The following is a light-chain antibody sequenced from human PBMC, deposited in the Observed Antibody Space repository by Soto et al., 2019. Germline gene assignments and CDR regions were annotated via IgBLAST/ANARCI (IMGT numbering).Light chain of an antibody. CDR2: GAF. CDR3: QQYNDWPLT. CDR1: QSVSSN. J-gene: IGKJ1*01. V-gene: IGKV3-15*01. Sequence: EIIMTQSPVTLSVSPGERDTLSCRASQSVSSNLAWYQQKPGQAPSLLIYGAFTRATGIPARFSGTGSGTEFTLTISSLQSEDFALYYCQQYNDWPLTFGQGTKVDI.